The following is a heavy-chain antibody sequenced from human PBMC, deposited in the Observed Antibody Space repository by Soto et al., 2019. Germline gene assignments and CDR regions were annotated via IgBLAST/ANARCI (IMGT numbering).Heavy chain of an antibody. CDR2: MSYTGSA. J-gene: IGHJ5*02. CDR3: ARHKSIFDWFDP. D-gene: IGHD3-3*01. V-gene: IGHV4-39*01. Sequence: SETLSLTCSVSGGSVSSNSYFWGWIRQPPGEGLEWIGIMSYTGSAWYNPSLKSRVTISVDTSKNQFSLRLTSVTAADTAVYFCARHKSIFDWFDPWGQGTLVTVSS. CDR1: GGSVSSNSYF.